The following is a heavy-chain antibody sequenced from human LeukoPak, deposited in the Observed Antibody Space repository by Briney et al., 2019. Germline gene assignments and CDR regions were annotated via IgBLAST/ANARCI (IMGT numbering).Heavy chain of an antibody. J-gene: IGHJ4*02. CDR1: GYTFTSYG. D-gene: IGHD1-26*01. Sequence: ASVKVSCKPSGYTFTSYGINWVRQAPGQGLEWLGRISGYNGNTDYAQKIQGRATMTMDTSTSTAYMELRSLGSDDTAVYYCARNSGSYYVVDYWGQGTLVTVSS. V-gene: IGHV1-18*01. CDR3: ARNSGSYYVVDY. CDR2: ISGYNGNT.